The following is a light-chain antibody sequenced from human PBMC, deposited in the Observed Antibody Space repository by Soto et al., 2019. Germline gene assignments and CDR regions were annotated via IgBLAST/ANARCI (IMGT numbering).Light chain of an antibody. CDR3: QQRSNWH. CDR2: DAS. CDR1: QSVSSY. J-gene: IGKJ3*01. V-gene: IGKV3-11*01. Sequence: EIGLTQSPATLSLSPGERATLSCRASQSVSSYLAWYQQKPGQAPRLPIYDASNRATGIPARFSGSGSGTDFTLTISSLEPEDFAVYYCQQRSNWHFGPGTKVDIK.